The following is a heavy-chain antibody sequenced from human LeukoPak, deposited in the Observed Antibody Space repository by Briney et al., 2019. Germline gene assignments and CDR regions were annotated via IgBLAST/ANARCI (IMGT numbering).Heavy chain of an antibody. CDR2: IYHSGST. Sequence: SGTLSLTCTVSGGSISSSSYYWGWIRQPPGKGLEYIGSIYHSGSTYYNPSLKSRVTISVDTSKNQFSLKLSSVTAADTAVYYCARAEGWYDSSGYYNWFDPWGQGTLVTVSS. J-gene: IGHJ5*02. CDR3: ARAEGWYDSSGYYNWFDP. CDR1: GGSISSSSYY. D-gene: IGHD3-22*01. V-gene: IGHV4-39*07.